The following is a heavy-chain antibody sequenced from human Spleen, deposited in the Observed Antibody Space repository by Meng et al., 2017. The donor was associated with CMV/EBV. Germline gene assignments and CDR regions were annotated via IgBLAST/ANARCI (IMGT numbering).Heavy chain of an antibody. V-gene: IGHV3-66*02. CDR1: GFTVSSSY. D-gene: IGHD3-22*01. Sequence: GESLKISCLTSGFTVSSSYMHWVRQAPGKGLEWVSLIYTDGSTSYADFVRGRFTISRDTSKNTLYLQMNSLRAEDTAIYYCARGPKGIAMIVVVTADYWGQGTLVTVSS. J-gene: IGHJ4*02. CDR2: IYTDGST. CDR3: ARGPKGIAMIVVVTADY.